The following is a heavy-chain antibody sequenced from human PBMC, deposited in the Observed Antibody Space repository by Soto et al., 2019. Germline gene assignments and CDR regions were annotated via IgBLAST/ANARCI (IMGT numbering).Heavy chain of an antibody. CDR1: GYSFSNYS. D-gene: IGHD1-1*01. CDR3: ARDGVQLWPRYYFDY. Sequence: QLVQSGAEVKKPAASVQVSCKTSGYSFSNYSMHWVRQVPGQGLEWMGEINPNGGSTSLAQKFKDAVTLTRDTSTNTVYMELSSLSSEDTAVYYCARDGVQLWPRYYFDYWGQGTLVTVSS. CDR2: INPNGGST. V-gene: IGHV1-46*01. J-gene: IGHJ4*02.